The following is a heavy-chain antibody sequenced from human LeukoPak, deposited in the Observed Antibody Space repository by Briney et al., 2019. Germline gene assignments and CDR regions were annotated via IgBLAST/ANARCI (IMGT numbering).Heavy chain of an antibody. D-gene: IGHD6-13*01. V-gene: IGHV3-30-3*01. CDR2: ISYDGGNK. CDR1: GFTFSRYA. J-gene: IGHJ4*02. CDR3: ARDLSSSQPFDY. Sequence: PGGSLRLSCAASGFTFSRYAMHWVRQAPGKGLEWVAFISYDGGNKYYADSVMGRFTISRGNSRNTLYLQMNSLRAEDTAMFYCARDLSSSQPFDYWGQGTLVTVSS.